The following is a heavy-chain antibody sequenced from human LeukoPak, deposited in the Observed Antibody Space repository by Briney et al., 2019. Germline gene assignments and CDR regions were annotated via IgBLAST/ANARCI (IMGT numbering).Heavy chain of an antibody. CDR3: ARDPTFYYGSGSFWYFDY. J-gene: IGHJ4*02. CDR2: ISYDGSHI. CDR1: GFTFSTYG. V-gene: IGHV3-30*03. D-gene: IGHD3-10*01. Sequence: GGSLRLSCAASGFTFSTYGLHWVRQAPGKGLEWVAVISYDGSHIYYADSVKGRFTISRDNSKNTLYPQMNSLRAEDTAVYYCARDPTFYYGSGSFWYFDYWGQGTLVTVSS.